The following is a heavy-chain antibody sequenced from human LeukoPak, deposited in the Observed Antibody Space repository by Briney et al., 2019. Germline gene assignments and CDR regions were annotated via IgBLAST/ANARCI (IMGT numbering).Heavy chain of an antibody. CDR1: GYTFTSYG. D-gene: IGHD4-11*01. CDR2: ISAYNGNT. J-gene: IGHJ4*02. V-gene: IGHV1-18*01. Sequence: ASVKVSCKDSGYTFTSYGISWVRQAPGQGLEWMGWISAYNGNTNYAQKLQGRVTMTTDTSTSTAYMELRSLRSDDTAVYYCASVEVPPPGGDYHPSFDYWGQGTLVTVSS. CDR3: ASVEVPPPGGDYHPSFDY.